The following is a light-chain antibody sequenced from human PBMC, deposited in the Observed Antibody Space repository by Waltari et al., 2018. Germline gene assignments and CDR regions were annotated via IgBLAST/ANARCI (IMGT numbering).Light chain of an antibody. V-gene: IGKV3-20*01. CDR1: QSVSGGY. Sequence: EIVLTQSPGTLSLSPGERAILSCRASQSVSGGYVAWYQQKPGQAPRVLIYTTSARATGIPDRCSGSGSGTDFTLTISRLEPEDSAVYYCQTFGDSRTFGQGTKVEI. CDR2: TTS. CDR3: QTFGDSRT. J-gene: IGKJ1*01.